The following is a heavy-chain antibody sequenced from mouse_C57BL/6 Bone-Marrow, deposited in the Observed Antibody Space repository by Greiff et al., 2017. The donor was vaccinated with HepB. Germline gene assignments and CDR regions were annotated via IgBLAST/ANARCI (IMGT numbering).Heavy chain of an antibody. J-gene: IGHJ3*01. Sequence: VQLQQSGAELVRPGASVTLSCKASGYTFTDYEMHWVKQTPVHGLEWIGAIDPETGGTAYNQKFKGKAILTADKSSSTAYMELRSLTSEDSAVYYCKRGGHYDGSSWFAYWGQGTLVTVSA. D-gene: IGHD1-1*01. V-gene: IGHV1-15*01. CDR2: IDPETGGT. CDR3: KRGGHYDGSSWFAY. CDR1: GYTFTDYE.